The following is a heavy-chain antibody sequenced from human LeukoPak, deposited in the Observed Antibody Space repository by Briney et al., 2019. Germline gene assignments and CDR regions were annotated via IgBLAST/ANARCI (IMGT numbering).Heavy chain of an antibody. CDR3: ARARGPYYYDSSGYYSI. CDR2: INHSGST. D-gene: IGHD3-22*01. V-gene: IGHV4-34*01. CDR1: GGSFSGYY. Sequence: SETLSLTCTVSGGSFSGYYWSWIRQPPGKGLEWIGEINHSGSTNYNPSLKSRVTISVDTSKNQFSLKLSSVTAADTAVYYCARARGPYYYDSSGYYSIWGQGTLVTVSS. J-gene: IGHJ4*02.